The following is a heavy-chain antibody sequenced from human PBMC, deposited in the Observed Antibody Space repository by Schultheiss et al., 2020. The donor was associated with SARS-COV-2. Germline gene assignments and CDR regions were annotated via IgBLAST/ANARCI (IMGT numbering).Heavy chain of an antibody. V-gene: IGHV4-4*07. CDR1: GGSISSYY. Sequence: SETLSLTCTVSGGSISSYYWSWIRQPAGKGLEWIGRIYTSGSTNYNPSLKSRVTMSVDTSKNQFSLKLSSVTAADTAVYYCAREKLVAATLYYYGMDVWGQGTTVTV. CDR2: IYTSGST. J-gene: IGHJ6*02. D-gene: IGHD2-15*01. CDR3: AREKLVAATLYYYGMDV.